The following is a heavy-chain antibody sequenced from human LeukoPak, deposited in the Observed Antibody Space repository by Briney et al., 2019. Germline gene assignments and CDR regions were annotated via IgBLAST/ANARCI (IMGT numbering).Heavy chain of an antibody. CDR2: INNNGGST. CDR3: ARPVNYYYGMDV. D-gene: IGHD4-11*01. J-gene: IGHJ6*02. V-gene: IGHV3-64*01. CDR1: GFTFSSYA. Sequence: GGSLRLSCAASGFTFSSYAMHWVRQAPGKGLEYVSAINNNGGSTYYANSVKGRFTISRDNSKNTLYLQMGSLRAEDMAVYYCARPVNYYYGMDVWGQGTTVTVSS.